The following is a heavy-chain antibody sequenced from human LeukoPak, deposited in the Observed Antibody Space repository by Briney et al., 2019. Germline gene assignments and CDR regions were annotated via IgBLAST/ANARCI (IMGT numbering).Heavy chain of an antibody. D-gene: IGHD2-21*02. V-gene: IGHV4-39*07. CDR1: GGSISSSSYY. Sequence: SETLSLTCTVSGGSISSSSYYWGWIRQPPGKGLEWIGSIYYSGSTYYNPSLKSRVTISVDTSKNQFSLKLSSVTAADTAVYYCARFVTGLTDAFDIWGQGTMVTVSS. CDR3: ARFVTGLTDAFDI. CDR2: IYYSGST. J-gene: IGHJ3*02.